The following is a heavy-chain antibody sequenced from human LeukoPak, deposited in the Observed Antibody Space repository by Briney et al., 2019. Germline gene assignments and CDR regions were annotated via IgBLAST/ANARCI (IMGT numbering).Heavy chain of an antibody. CDR2: IVVGSGNT. Sequence: SVKVSRKASAFTFTSSAVQWVRQARGQRLEWIGWIVVGSGNTNYAQKFQERVTITRDMSTSTAYMELSSLRSEDTAVYYCAAGLRSYDSSGYYAFDIWGQGTMVTVSS. V-gene: IGHV1-58*01. CDR1: AFTFTSSA. CDR3: AAGLRSYDSSGYYAFDI. D-gene: IGHD3-22*01. J-gene: IGHJ3*02.